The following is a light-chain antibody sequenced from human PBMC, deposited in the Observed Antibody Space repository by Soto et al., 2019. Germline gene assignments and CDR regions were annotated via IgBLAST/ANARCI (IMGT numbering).Light chain of an antibody. J-gene: IGKJ5*01. Sequence: DVQMTQSPSSLSASVGDRVTIACRASQPIGTYLNWYQQKPGEAPKVLIFAASSLRSGVPSRFSGSGYGTDFTLTINNLHPEDSATYYCQQTHAVPLTFGQGKRL. CDR2: AAS. V-gene: IGKV1-39*01. CDR3: QQTHAVPLT. CDR1: QPIGTY.